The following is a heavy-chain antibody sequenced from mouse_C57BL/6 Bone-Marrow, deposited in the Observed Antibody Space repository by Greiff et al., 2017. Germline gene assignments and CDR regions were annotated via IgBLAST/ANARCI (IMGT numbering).Heavy chain of an antibody. D-gene: IGHD2-4*01. CDR2: IDPENGDT. CDR3: TTYDYDY. Sequence: EVQGVESEAELVRPGASVKLSCTASGFNIKDDYMHWVKQRPEQGLEWIGWIDPENGDTEYASKFQGKATITADTSSNTAYLQLSSLTSEDTAVYYCTTYDYDYWGQGTTLTVSS. V-gene: IGHV14-4*01. J-gene: IGHJ2*01. CDR1: GFNIKDDY.